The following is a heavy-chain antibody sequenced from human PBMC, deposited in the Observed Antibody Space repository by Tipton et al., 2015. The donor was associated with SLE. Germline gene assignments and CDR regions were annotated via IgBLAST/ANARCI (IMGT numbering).Heavy chain of an antibody. CDR2: IYYSGST. V-gene: IGHV4-59*12. Sequence: TLSLTCTVSGGSISSYRWSWIRQPPGKGLEWIGYIYYSGSTNYNPSLKSRVTMSIDTSKNQFSLKLSSVTAADTAVYYCARVTGHSSGWYGWVDYWGQGTLVTVSS. CDR1: GGSISSYR. CDR3: ARVTGHSSGWYGWVDY. D-gene: IGHD6-19*01. J-gene: IGHJ4*02.